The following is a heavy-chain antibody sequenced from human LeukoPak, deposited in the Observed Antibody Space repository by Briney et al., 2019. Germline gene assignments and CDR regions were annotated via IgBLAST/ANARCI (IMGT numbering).Heavy chain of an antibody. CDR3: ARESGSAAACTNWFDP. Sequence: SVKLSCTASGGTFSSYSISWVRQPPGQGLEWMGRIIPILGIANYAQKFQGRVTITADKSTSTAYIELSSLRSEDTAVYYCARESGSAAACTNWFDPWGQGTLVTVSS. CDR1: GGTFSSYS. V-gene: IGHV1-69*04. J-gene: IGHJ5*02. D-gene: IGHD6-13*01. CDR2: IIPILGIA.